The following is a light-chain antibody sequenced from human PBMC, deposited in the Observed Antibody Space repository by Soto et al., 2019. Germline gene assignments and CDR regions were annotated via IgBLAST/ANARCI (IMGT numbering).Light chain of an antibody. Sequence: DIQMTPSPSSLSASVGDRVTITCRASQSISSYLNWYQQKPRKAPELLIYAASSLQSGVPSRFSGSGSGTDFTLTISSLQPEDFATYYCQQSYSIPFTFGQGTSLEIK. J-gene: IGKJ2*01. CDR1: QSISSY. V-gene: IGKV1-39*01. CDR2: AAS. CDR3: QQSYSIPFT.